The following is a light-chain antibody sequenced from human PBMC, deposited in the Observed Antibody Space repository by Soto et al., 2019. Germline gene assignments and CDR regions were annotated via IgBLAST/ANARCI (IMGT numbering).Light chain of an antibody. Sequence: DIQMTQSPSTLSSSVGYRVTITCRASQSISSWLAWYQQKPGKAPKLLIYDASSSESGVPSRFSGRGSGTESTLTISSLKPDDFATYYCQQYNTYWTFGQGTKVDI. CDR2: DAS. CDR3: QQYNTYWT. J-gene: IGKJ1*01. CDR1: QSISSW. V-gene: IGKV1-5*01.